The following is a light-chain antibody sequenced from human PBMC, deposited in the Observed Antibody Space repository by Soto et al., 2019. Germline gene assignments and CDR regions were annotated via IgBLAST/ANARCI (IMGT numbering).Light chain of an antibody. J-gene: IGKJ3*01. CDR2: GAS. CDR1: QSVSINY. CDR3: HQYGSSPLS. V-gene: IGKV3-20*01. Sequence: EIVLTQSPGTLSLSPGERATLSCRASQSVSINYLAWYQHKPGQAPTLLIYGASTRATGIPDRFSGSGSGTDFTLTISRLEPEDFAVYYCHQYGSSPLSFGPGTKVDIK.